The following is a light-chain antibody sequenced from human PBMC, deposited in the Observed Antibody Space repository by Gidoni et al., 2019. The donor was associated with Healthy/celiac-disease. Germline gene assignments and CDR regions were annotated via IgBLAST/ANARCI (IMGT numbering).Light chain of an antibody. CDR2: DAS. Sequence: EIVLTPSPATLSLSPGERATLSCRASQSVSSYLAWYQQKPGQAPRLLIYDASNRATGIPARFSGSGSGTDFTLTISSLEPEDFAVYYCQQRSNWPPITFGQXTKLEIK. CDR1: QSVSSY. V-gene: IGKV3-11*01. J-gene: IGKJ2*01. CDR3: QQRSNWPPIT.